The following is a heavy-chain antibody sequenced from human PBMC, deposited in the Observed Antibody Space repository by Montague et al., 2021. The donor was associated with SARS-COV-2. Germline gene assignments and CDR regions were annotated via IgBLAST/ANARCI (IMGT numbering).Heavy chain of an antibody. Sequence: SETLSLTCTVSGGSIGSNTNYWNWIRQPPGKGLEWIGSPSYSGTTYYNPSLRSRVTISVDTSKNQFSLKLSSVTATDTAVYYCARRGRGPDILTGYRDGFDIWGRGTMVTVSS. CDR2: PSYSGTT. CDR1: GGSIGSNTNY. CDR3: ARRGRGPDILTGYRDGFDI. D-gene: IGHD3-9*01. J-gene: IGHJ3*02. V-gene: IGHV4-39*01.